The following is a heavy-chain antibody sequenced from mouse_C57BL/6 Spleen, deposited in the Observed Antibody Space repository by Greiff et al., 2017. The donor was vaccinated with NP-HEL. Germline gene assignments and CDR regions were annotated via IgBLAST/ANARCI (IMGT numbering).Heavy chain of an antibody. V-gene: IGHV1-5*01. CDR1: GYTFTSYW. Sequence: EVQLQQSGTVLARPGASVKMSCKTSGYTFTSYWMHWVKQRPGQGLEWIGAIYPGNSDTSYNQKFKGKAKLTAVTSASTAYMELSSLTNEDSAGYYCTREGKYYGSSHWYFDVWGTGTTVTVSS. J-gene: IGHJ1*03. CDR2: IYPGNSDT. CDR3: TREGKYYGSSHWYFDV. D-gene: IGHD1-1*01.